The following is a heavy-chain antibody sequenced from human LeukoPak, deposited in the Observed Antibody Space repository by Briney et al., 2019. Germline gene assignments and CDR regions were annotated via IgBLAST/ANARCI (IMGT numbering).Heavy chain of an antibody. J-gene: IGHJ4*02. CDR1: GFTFSSYW. CDR2: IKQDGSDE. V-gene: IGHV3-7*01. D-gene: IGHD6-19*01. CDR3: ARGRYNSGWYPDYFDS. Sequence: GGSLRLSCAASGFTFSSYWMSWVRQTPVKGLEWVANIKQDGSDEYYVDSMKGRFTISRDNAKNSLYLQMNSLRAEDTAVYYCARGRYNSGWYPDYFDSWGRGILVTVSS.